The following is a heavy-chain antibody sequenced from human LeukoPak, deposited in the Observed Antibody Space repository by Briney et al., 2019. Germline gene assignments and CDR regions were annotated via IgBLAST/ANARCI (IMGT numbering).Heavy chain of an antibody. CDR1: GGSIGIYY. CDR2: IYYSGST. J-gene: IGHJ6*03. Sequence: SETLSLTCSVSGGSIGIYYWSWIRQPPEKGLECIGYIYYSGSTNYNPSLKSRVIISVDRSKNQVSLRLTSVTAADTAMYYCARGGCDGGTCFRHYYYREVWGKGTTVTVSS. CDR3: ARGGCDGGTCFRHYYYREV. V-gene: IGHV4-59*01. D-gene: IGHD2-21*01.